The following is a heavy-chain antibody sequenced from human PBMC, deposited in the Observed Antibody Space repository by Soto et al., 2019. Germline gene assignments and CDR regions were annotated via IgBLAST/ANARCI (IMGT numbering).Heavy chain of an antibody. CDR1: GGTFSRSG. V-gene: IGHV1-69*11. Sequence: SVKVSCKASGGTFSRSGFHWVRQAPGQGLEWMGMIVPSVDTTNYAQKFQARVTISADQFTSTDYMELRSLRSEDTAVYYCARCPQPPDTADPYAVDVWGQGTRVTVSS. CDR2: IVPSVDTT. CDR3: ARCPQPPDTADPYAVDV. D-gene: IGHD5-18*01. J-gene: IGHJ6*02.